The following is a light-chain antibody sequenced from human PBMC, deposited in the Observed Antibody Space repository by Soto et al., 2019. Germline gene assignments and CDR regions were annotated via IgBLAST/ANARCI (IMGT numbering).Light chain of an antibody. V-gene: IGLV2-23*01. Sequence: QSVLTQPASVSGSPGQSITISCTGTSSDVGSYNLVSWYQQHPGKAPKLMIYEGSKRPSGVSNRFSGSKSGNTASLTISGLQAEDEADYYCCSYAGSSTHYVFGTGTKV. CDR2: EGS. J-gene: IGLJ1*01. CDR3: CSYAGSSTHYV. CDR1: SSDVGSYNL.